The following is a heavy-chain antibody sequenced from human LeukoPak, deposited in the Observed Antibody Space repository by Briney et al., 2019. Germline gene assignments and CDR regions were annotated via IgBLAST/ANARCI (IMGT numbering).Heavy chain of an antibody. J-gene: IGHJ3*02. CDR3: ARYGSGSFLSAFDI. V-gene: IGHV1-69*04. CDR2: IIPILGIA. CDR1: GYTFTSYD. Sequence: SVKVSCKASGYTFTSYDINWVRQATGQGLEWMGRIIPILGIANYAQKFQGRVTITADKSTSTAYMELSSLRSEDTAVYYCARYGSGSFLSAFDIWGQGTMVTVSS. D-gene: IGHD3-10*01.